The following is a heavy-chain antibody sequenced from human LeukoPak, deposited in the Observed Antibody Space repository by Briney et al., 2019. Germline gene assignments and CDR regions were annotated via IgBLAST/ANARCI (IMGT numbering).Heavy chain of an antibody. V-gene: IGHV1-2*02. CDR2: INPNRGGT. D-gene: IGHD3-22*01. J-gene: IGHJ3*01. Sequence: ASVKVSCKASGYTFTDYYMHWVRQAPGQGLEWMGWINPNRGGTHYAQNLQGRVTMSRDTSISTAYMELSRLTSDDTAVYYCAKSSRAIAQPTSNAFDLWGQGTMVTVSS. CDR1: GYTFTDYY. CDR3: AKSSRAIAQPTSNAFDL.